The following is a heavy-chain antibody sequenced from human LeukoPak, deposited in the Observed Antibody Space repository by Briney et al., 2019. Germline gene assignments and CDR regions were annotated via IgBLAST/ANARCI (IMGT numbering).Heavy chain of an antibody. CDR2: ISGSGGST. V-gene: IGHV3-23*01. CDR3: AKDFHYHMIVVVIGAFDI. D-gene: IGHD3-22*01. J-gene: IGHJ3*02. Sequence: PGGSLRLSCAASGFTFSSYAMSWVRQAPGKGLEWVSAISGSGGSTYYADSVKGRFTISRDNSKNTLYLQMNSLRAEGTAVYYCAKDFHYHMIVVVIGAFDIWGQGTMVTVSS. CDR1: GFTFSSYA.